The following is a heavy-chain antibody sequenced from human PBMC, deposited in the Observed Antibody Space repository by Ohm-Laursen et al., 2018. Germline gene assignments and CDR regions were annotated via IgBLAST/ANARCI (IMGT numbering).Heavy chain of an antibody. CDR1: GFTVTNNY. CDR2: IHSGGNT. CDR3: ARAWGPRGSYSY. D-gene: IGHD1-26*01. Sequence: SLRLSCAASGFTVTNNYMSWVRQAPGKGLEWVSVIHSGGNTYYVDSVKGRFTISRDNSKNTLYLQMNSLRAEDTAVYYCARAWGPRGSYSYWGQGTLVTVSS. V-gene: IGHV3-66*01. J-gene: IGHJ4*02.